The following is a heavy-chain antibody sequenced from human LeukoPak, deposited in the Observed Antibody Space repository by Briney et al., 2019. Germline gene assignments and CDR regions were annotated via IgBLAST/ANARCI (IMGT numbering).Heavy chain of an antibody. CDR1: GGSISSYY. CDR3: ARRKGLVKVAFDI. Sequence: SETLSLTCTVSGGSISSYYWSWIRQPPGKGLEWIGYIYYSGSTNYNPSLKSRVTISVDTSKNQFSLRLSSVTAADTAVYYCARRKGLVKVAFDIWGQGTMVTVSS. J-gene: IGHJ3*02. V-gene: IGHV4-59*08. CDR2: IYYSGST. D-gene: IGHD3/OR15-3a*01.